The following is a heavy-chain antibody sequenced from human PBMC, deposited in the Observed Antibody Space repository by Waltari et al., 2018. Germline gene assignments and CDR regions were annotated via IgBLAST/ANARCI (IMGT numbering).Heavy chain of an antibody. J-gene: IGHJ5*02. Sequence: QLQLQESGPGLVKPSETLSLTCTVSGGSISSSSYYWGWIRQPPGKGLEWIGSIYYSGRTYYNPSLKSRVTISVDTSKNQFSLKLSSVTAADTAVYYCARDVAKGAYYDFWSGSRNWFDPWGQGTLVTVSS. CDR2: IYYSGRT. CDR3: ARDVAKGAYYDFWSGSRNWFDP. V-gene: IGHV4-39*07. CDR1: GGSISSSSYY. D-gene: IGHD3-3*01.